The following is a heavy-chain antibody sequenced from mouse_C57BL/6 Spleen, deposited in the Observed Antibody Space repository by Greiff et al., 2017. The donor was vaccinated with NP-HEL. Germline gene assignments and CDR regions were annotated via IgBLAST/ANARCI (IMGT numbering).Heavy chain of an antibody. CDR2: IAPANGNT. Sequence: VQLQQSVAELVRPGASVKLSCTASGFTITNTYMHWVKRRPEQGLEWIGRIAPANGNTKYDPKFQGQATITADTSSNTAYLHLSVLASEDTAIYYCASRGVLGYFDFWGTGTTVTVSS. CDR3: ASRGVLGYFDF. J-gene: IGHJ1*03. CDR1: GFTITNTY. V-gene: IGHV14-3*01. D-gene: IGHD5-1*01.